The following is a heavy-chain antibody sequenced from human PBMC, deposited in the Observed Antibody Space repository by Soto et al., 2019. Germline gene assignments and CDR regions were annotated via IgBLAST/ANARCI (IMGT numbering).Heavy chain of an antibody. J-gene: IGHJ5*02. CDR2: IIPIFGTA. Sequence: GASVKVSCKASGGTFSSYAISWVRQAPGQGLEWMGGIIPIFGTANYAQKFQGRVTITADESTSTAYMELCSLRSEDTAVYYCARDPLPATANWFDPWGQGTLVTVSS. CDR3: ARDPLPATANWFDP. V-gene: IGHV1-69*13. D-gene: IGHD2-2*01. CDR1: GGTFSSYA.